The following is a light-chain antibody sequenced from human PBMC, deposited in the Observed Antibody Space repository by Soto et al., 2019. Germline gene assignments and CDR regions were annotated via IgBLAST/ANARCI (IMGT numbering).Light chain of an antibody. CDR1: QSVSSY. CDR2: DAS. J-gene: IGKJ4*01. CDR3: QQRSNWPPLT. Sequence: EIVLTQSPATLSLSPGERATLSCRASQSVSSYLAWYQQKPGQAPRLLSYDASNRATGIPARFSGSGSGTDFTLTISSLEPEDFPVYYCQQRSNWPPLTFGGGTKVEIK. V-gene: IGKV3-11*01.